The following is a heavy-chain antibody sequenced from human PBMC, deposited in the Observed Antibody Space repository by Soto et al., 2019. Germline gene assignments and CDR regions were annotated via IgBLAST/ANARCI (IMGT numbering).Heavy chain of an antibody. V-gene: IGHV3-11*06. J-gene: IGHJ5*02. CDR3: GRDHSAGAPVDL. D-gene: IGHD1-26*01. CDR1: GFAFSDYY. CDR2: ISPTGTQA. Sequence: QVQLVESGGGLVQPGGSLRLSCGASGFAFSDYYMTWIRQAPGKGLEWISYISPTGTQAVYAESLRGRFTISRDNAKTSLFIHMNLLRAEDTAVYYCGRDHSAGAPVDLWGQGTLVTVSS.